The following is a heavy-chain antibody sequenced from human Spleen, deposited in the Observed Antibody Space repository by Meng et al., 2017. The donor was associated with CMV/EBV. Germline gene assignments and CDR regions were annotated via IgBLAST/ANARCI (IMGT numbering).Heavy chain of an antibody. J-gene: IGHJ4*02. CDR2: ISYDATNK. D-gene: IGHD2-21*01. CDR3: AKGCRGGGNCFYFEH. CDR1: GFTFSNYG. Sequence: SGFTFSNYGMHWVRQAPGKGLEWVADISYDATNKYYGGSVRGRRSISRDNSNNMMYLQMNSLRVEDTAVYYCAKGCRGGGNCFYFEHWGQGALVTVSS. V-gene: IGHV3-30*18.